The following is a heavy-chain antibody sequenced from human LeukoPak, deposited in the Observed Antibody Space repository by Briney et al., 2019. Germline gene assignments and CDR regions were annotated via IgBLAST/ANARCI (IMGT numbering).Heavy chain of an antibody. D-gene: IGHD3-10*01. CDR2: IYYSGST. V-gene: IGHV4-61*01. CDR1: GGSVSSGSYY. Sequence: KPSETLSLTCTVSGGSVSSGSYYWSWIRQPPGKGLEWFGYIYYSGSTNYNPSLKSRVTISVDTSKNQFSLKLSSVTAADTAVYYCAREEGVRGVPLFDPWGQGTLVTVSS. J-gene: IGHJ5*02. CDR3: AREEGVRGVPLFDP.